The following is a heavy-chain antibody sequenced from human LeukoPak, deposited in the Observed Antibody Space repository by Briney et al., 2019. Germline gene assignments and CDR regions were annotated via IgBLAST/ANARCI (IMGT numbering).Heavy chain of an antibody. Sequence: PGRSLRLSCAASGFTFSSYGMHWVRQAPGKGLEWVALISYDGSNKYYADSVKGRFTISRDNSKNTLYLQMNSLRAEDTAVYYCAKGNWGDCWGQGTLVIVSS. CDR3: AKGNWGDC. D-gene: IGHD7-27*01. J-gene: IGHJ4*02. CDR1: GFTFSSYG. V-gene: IGHV3-30*18. CDR2: ISYDGSNK.